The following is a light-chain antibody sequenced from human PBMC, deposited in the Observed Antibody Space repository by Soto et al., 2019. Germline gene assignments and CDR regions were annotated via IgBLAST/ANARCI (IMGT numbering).Light chain of an antibody. J-gene: IGKJ1*01. CDR2: GTS. CDR3: HQYGSSPHT. V-gene: IGKV3-20*01. CDR1: QNVGSRY. Sequence: EIVLTQSPGTLSLSPGERATLSCRARQNVGSRYLAWYQQKPGQAPTLLIYGTSNWATGIPDRLSGRGSGNDLSLTIYSLAPRDLAVSYCHQYGSSPHTFGQATKVEIK.